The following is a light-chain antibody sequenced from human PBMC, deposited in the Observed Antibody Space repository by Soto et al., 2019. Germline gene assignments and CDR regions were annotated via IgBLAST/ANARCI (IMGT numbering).Light chain of an antibody. J-gene: IGKJ2*01. CDR1: QSVSSY. CDR2: DAS. V-gene: IGKV3-11*01. Sequence: EIVLTQSPATLSLPPGERATLSCRASQSVSSYLAWYQQKPGQAPRLLIYDASNRATGIPARFSGSGSGTDFTLTISSLEPEDFAVYYCQQRGHTFGQGTKLEIK. CDR3: QQRGHT.